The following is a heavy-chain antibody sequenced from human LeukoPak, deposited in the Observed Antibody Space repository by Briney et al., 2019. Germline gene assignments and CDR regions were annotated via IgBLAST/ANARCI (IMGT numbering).Heavy chain of an antibody. D-gene: IGHD3-10*01. CDR2: IVHDGRNK. J-gene: IGHJ4*01. Sequence: GGSLRLSCAASGFTFRTYGMHWVRQAPGKGLEWVAVIVHDGRNKYYGDSVKGRFTISRDNSKNMVYLQMNSLRAEDTALYYCAKDYGPEYASGSSYFDSWGHGTLVTVSS. CDR1: GFTFRTYG. V-gene: IGHV3-30*02. CDR3: AKDYGPEYASGSSYFDS.